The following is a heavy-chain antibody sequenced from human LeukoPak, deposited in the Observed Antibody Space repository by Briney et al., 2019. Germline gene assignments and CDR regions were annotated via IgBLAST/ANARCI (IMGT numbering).Heavy chain of an antibody. CDR2: IKQDGSEK. J-gene: IGHJ4*02. Sequence: GGSLRLSCAASGFTFSSYWMSWVRQAPGKGLEWVANIKQDGSEKYYVDSVKGRFTISRDNAKNSLYLQMNSLRAEDTAVYYCARDIPLGYYDSSGYYDYWSQGTLVTVSS. V-gene: IGHV3-7*01. CDR1: GFTFSSYW. D-gene: IGHD3-22*01. CDR3: ARDIPLGYYDSSGYYDY.